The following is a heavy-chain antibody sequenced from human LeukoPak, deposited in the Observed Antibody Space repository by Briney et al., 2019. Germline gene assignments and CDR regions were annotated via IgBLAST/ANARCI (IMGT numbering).Heavy chain of an antibody. CDR1: GFTVSSNY. V-gene: IGHV3-66*01. CDR2: IYSGGST. J-gene: IGHJ3*02. CDR3: ARDTFTMTPDAFDI. D-gene: IGHD3-22*01. Sequence: PGGSLRLSCAASGFTVSSNYMSWVRQAPGKGLEWVSVIYSGGSTYYADSVKGRFTISRDNSKNTLYLQMNSLRAEDTAVYYCARDTFTMTPDAFDIWGQGTMVTVSS.